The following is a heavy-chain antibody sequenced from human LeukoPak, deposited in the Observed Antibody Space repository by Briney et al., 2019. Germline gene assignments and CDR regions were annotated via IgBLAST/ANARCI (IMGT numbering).Heavy chain of an antibody. Sequence: PGGSLRLSCAASGFTFNIYAMSWVRQAPGKGLEWVANIKKDGSEKYYVDSVKGRFTISRDNAKKLLYLQMNSLRVEDTAVYYCLTPRLAAVGMVYWGQGTLVTVSS. CDR2: IKKDGSEK. V-gene: IGHV3-7*01. CDR3: LTPRLAAVGMVY. J-gene: IGHJ4*02. D-gene: IGHD6-13*01. CDR1: GFTFNIYA.